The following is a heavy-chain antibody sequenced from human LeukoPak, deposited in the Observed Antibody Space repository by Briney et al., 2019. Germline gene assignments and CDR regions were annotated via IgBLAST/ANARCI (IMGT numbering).Heavy chain of an antibody. Sequence: MAGGSLRLSCAASGFTFSSYSMNWVRQAPGKGLEWASSISSSSSYIYYADSVKGRFTISRDNAKNSLYLQMNSLRAEDTAVYYCARSSGSYRRGFFYMDVWGKGTTVTISS. D-gene: IGHD1-26*01. V-gene: IGHV3-21*01. CDR3: ARSSGSYRRGFFYMDV. J-gene: IGHJ6*03. CDR2: ISSSSSYI. CDR1: GFTFSSYS.